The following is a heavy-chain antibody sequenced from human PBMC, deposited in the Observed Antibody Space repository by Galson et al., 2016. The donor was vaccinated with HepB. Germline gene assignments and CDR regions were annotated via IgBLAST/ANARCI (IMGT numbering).Heavy chain of an antibody. V-gene: IGHV4-34*01. D-gene: IGHD5-24*01. Sequence: LSLTCGVYGGSFTGYYCNWFRQPPGMGLEWIGEIHPSGSTGYNPSLGSRVTISLDTSKNQFSLKVDSVTAADTAVYFCSRGLDAYKAGNYWGQGTLVTVAA. CDR3: SRGLDAYKAGNY. CDR2: IHPSGST. CDR1: GGSFTGYY. J-gene: IGHJ4*02.